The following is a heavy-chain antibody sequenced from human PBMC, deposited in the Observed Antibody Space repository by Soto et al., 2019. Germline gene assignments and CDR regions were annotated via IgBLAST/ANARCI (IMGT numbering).Heavy chain of an antibody. D-gene: IGHD6-13*01. CDR2: ISGSGGST. Sequence: GSLRLSCAASGFTFSSYAMSWVRQAPGKGLEWVSAISGSGGSTYYADSVKGRFTISRDNSKNTLYLQMNSLRAEDTAVYYCAREYSSSWTLALDYWGQGTLVTVSS. J-gene: IGHJ4*02. CDR1: GFTFSSYA. V-gene: IGHV3-23*01. CDR3: AREYSSSWTLALDY.